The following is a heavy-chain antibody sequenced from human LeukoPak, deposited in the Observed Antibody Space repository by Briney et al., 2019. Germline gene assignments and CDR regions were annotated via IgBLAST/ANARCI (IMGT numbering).Heavy chain of an antibody. CDR2: IFHSGST. D-gene: IGHD5-24*01. V-gene: IGHV4-4*02. Sequence: PSETLSLTCTVSSDSIFTSNWWSWVRQPPGKGLEWIGQIFHSGSTSYSPSLKSRVTISMDKSKNQISLRLTSVTAADTAVYYCARDNSLRDTAWWFDPWGQGTQVTVSS. J-gene: IGHJ5*02. CDR3: ARDNSLRDTAWWFDP. CDR1: SDSIFTSNW.